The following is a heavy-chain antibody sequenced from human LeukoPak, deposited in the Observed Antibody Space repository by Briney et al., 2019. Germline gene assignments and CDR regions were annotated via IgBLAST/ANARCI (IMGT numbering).Heavy chain of an antibody. V-gene: IGHV3-9*01. CDR1: GFTFDDYA. Sequence: GRSLRLSCAASGFTFDDYAMHWVRQAPGKGLEWVSGISWNSGSIGYADSVKGRFTISRDNAKNSLYLQMNSLRAEDTALYYCAKDRSLCSSTSCYGGPFDYWGQGTLVTVSS. J-gene: IGHJ4*02. CDR2: ISWNSGSI. D-gene: IGHD2-2*01. CDR3: AKDRSLCSSTSCYGGPFDY.